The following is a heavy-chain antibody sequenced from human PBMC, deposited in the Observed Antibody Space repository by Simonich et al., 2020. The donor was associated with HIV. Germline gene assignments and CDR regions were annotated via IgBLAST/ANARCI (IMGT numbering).Heavy chain of an antibody. CDR3: AKDRYSSSSGSFDY. V-gene: IGHV3-9*03. Sequence: EVQLVESGGGLVQPGRSLRLSCAASGFTFDDYAMHWVRQAPGKCLEGVSGISWNSGSIGYADSVKGRFTISRDNAKNSLYLQMNSLRAEDMALYYCAKDRYSSSSGSFDYWGQGTLVTVSS. J-gene: IGHJ4*02. CDR1: GFTFDDYA. D-gene: IGHD6-6*01. CDR2: ISWNSGSI.